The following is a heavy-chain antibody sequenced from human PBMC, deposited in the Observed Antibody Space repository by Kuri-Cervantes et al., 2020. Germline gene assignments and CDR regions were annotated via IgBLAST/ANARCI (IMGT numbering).Heavy chain of an antibody. D-gene: IGHD2-8*01. J-gene: IGHJ4*02. CDR3: ARGYCTNGVCHPHDY. CDR1: GYTFTYRY. Sequence: SVKVSCKASGYTFTYRYLHWVRQAPGQGLEWMGGIIPIFGTANYAQKFQGRVTITADKSTSTAYMELSSLRSEDTAVYYCARGYCTNGVCHPHDYWGQGTLVTVSS. CDR2: IIPIFGTA. V-gene: IGHV1-69*06.